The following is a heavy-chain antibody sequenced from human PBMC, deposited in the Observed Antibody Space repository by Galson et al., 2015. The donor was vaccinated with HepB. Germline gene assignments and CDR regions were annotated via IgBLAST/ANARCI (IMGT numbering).Heavy chain of an antibody. V-gene: IGHV4-61*01. CDR1: GGSVNSSFYY. CDR3: ARDHPIVVVTSMSYYYGMDV. D-gene: IGHD2-21*02. J-gene: IGHJ6*02. CDR2: ISYGGRT. Sequence: ETLSLTCTVSGGSVNSSFYYWSWIRQPPGKGLEWIGYISYGGRTNYSPSLKSRVNISIDTSKNQFSLRLSSVTAADTAVYYCARDHPIVVVTSMSYYYGMDVWGQGTTVTVSS.